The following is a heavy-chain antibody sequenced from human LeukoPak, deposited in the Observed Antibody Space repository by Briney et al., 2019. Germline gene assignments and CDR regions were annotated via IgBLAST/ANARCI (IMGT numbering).Heavy chain of an antibody. Sequence: PGGSLRLSCAASGFTFDDYGMSWVRQAPGKGLEWVSGINWNGGSTGYADSVKGRFTISRDNAKNSLYLQMNRLRAEDTALYYCARDSKYCGGGSCYSLWGQGTLVTVSS. CDR2: INWNGGST. V-gene: IGHV3-20*04. D-gene: IGHD2-15*01. CDR3: ARDSKYCGGGSCYSL. J-gene: IGHJ4*02. CDR1: GFTFDDYG.